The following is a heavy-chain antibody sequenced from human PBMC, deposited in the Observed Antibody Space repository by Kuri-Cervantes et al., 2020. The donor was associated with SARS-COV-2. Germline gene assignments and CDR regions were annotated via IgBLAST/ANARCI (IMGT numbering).Heavy chain of an antibody. D-gene: IGHD6-13*01. Sequence: ASVKVSCKASGYTFTSYGISWVRQAPGQGLEWMGWISAYNGNTNYAQKLQGSVTMTTDTSTSTAYMELRSLRSDDTAVYYCARERGSWYVPLRTYYYYYMDVWGKGTTVTVSS. J-gene: IGHJ6*03. V-gene: IGHV1-18*01. CDR3: ARERGSWYVPLRTYYYYYMDV. CDR1: GYTFTSYG. CDR2: ISAYNGNT.